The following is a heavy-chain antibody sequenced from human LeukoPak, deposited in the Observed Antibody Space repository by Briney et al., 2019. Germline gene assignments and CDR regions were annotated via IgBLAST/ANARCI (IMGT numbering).Heavy chain of an antibody. CDR1: RFTFSSYS. CDR2: ISSSSSTI. CDR3: ARGPIASSYYYGSGSPDY. Sequence: QPGGSLRLSCAASRFTFSSYSMTWVRQAPGKGLEWVSYISSSSSTIYYADSVKGRFTISRDNAKNSLYLQMNSLRDEDTAVYYCARGPIASSYYYGSGSPDYWGQGTLVTVSS. J-gene: IGHJ4*02. V-gene: IGHV3-48*02. D-gene: IGHD3-10*01.